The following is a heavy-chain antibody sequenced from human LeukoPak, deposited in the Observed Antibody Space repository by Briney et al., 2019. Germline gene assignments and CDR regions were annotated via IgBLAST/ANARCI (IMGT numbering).Heavy chain of an antibody. V-gene: IGHV3-23*01. Sequence: PGGSLRLSCAASGFTFSSYAMSWVRQAPGQGLEWVSAISGSGGSTYYADSVKGRFTISRDNSKNTLYLQMNSLRAEDTAVYYCAKGDPRVAATLRYYYYGMDVWGQGTTVTVSS. D-gene: IGHD2-15*01. CDR1: GFTFSSYA. CDR3: AKGDPRVAATLRYYYYGMDV. J-gene: IGHJ6*02. CDR2: ISGSGGST.